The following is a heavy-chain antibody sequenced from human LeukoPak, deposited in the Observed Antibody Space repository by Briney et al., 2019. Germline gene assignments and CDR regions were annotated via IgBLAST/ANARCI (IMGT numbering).Heavy chain of an antibody. J-gene: IGHJ6*03. Sequence: SETLSLTCNVSGYSISSGYYWGWIRQPPGKGLEWIGSMYHSGSTYYNPSLKSRVIISVDTSKNQFSLKLSSVTAADTAVYYCARYSGDYESVNYYYYMDVWGKGTTVTISS. D-gene: IGHD4-17*01. V-gene: IGHV4-38-2*02. CDR1: GYSISSGYY. CDR3: ARYSGDYESVNYYYYMDV. CDR2: MYHSGST.